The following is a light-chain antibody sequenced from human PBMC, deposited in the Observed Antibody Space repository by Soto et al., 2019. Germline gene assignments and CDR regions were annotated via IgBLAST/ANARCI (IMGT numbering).Light chain of an antibody. Sequence: EIGLTQSPGTLSLSPGERATLSCSASQTVSNNYLAWYQQKPGQAPRLLIYGASSRATGIPDRFSGSGSGTDFTLTISRLEPEDFAVYYCQQYGSSSWTFGQGAKVDIK. V-gene: IGKV3-20*01. J-gene: IGKJ1*01. CDR2: GAS. CDR1: QTVSNNY. CDR3: QQYGSSSWT.